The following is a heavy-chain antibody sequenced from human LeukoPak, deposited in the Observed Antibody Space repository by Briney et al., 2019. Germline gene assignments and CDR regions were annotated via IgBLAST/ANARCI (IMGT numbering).Heavy chain of an antibody. V-gene: IGHV3-33*01. D-gene: IGHD3-22*01. CDR1: GFTFSSYG. Sequence: GGSLRLSCAASGFTFSSYGMHWVRQAPGKGLEWVSVIWYDGRNKYYADSVKGRFTISRDNSKNTLYLQMNSLRAEDTAVYYCARGLYYYDSSGYSPSDYWGQGTLVTVSS. CDR2: IWYDGRNK. CDR3: ARGLYYYDSSGYSPSDY. J-gene: IGHJ4*02.